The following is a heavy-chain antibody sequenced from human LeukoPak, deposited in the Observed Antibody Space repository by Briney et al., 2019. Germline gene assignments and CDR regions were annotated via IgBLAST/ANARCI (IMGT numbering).Heavy chain of an antibody. J-gene: IGHJ6*03. CDR3: AKDPVWNPSYYSYYMDV. CDR1: GFTFSSYG. D-gene: IGHD1-1*01. CDR2: VSPSSTTI. V-gene: IGHV3-48*01. Sequence: PGGSLRLSCAASGFTFSSYGLNWVRQAPGEGLEWVSYVSPSSTTIYYADSVKGRFTISRDNSKNTLFLQMNSLRAEDTAVYYCAKDPVWNPSYYSYYMDVWGKGTTVTVSS.